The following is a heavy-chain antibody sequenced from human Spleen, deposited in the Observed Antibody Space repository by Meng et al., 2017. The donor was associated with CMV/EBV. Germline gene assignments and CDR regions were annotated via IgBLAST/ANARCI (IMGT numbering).Heavy chain of an antibody. D-gene: IGHD6-19*01. CDR3: ARGLLSSYAFDI. Sequence: ASVKVSCKTSGFIFTTYGISWVRQAPGQGLEWMGIINPSGGSTTYAQKFHGRVTMTRDTSTSTVYMELSSLRSEDTAVYYCARGLLSSYAFDIWGQGTMVTVSS. CDR1: GFIFTTYG. CDR2: INPSGGST. J-gene: IGHJ3*02. V-gene: IGHV1-46*01.